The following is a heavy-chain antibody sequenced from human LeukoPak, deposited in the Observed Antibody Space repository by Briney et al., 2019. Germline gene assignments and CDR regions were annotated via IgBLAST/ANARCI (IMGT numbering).Heavy chain of an antibody. D-gene: IGHD2-2*02. Sequence: ASVKVSCKASGYTFTNYDINWVRQAPGQGLEWMGWVSAYNGNTNYAQKLQGRVTMTTDTSTSTAYMDLRSLRSDDTAVYYCARVTNVVVPATIRDDSFDIWGQGTMVTVSS. CDR2: VSAYNGNT. J-gene: IGHJ3*02. V-gene: IGHV1-18*01. CDR3: ARVTNVVVPATIRDDSFDI. CDR1: GYTFTNYD.